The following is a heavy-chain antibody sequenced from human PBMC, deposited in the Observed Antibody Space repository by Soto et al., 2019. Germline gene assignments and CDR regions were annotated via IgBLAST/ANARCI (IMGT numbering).Heavy chain of an antibody. V-gene: IGHV1-8*01. CDR2: MNPNSGNT. D-gene: IGHD1-26*01. CDR3: ASLPRIVGASYGMDV. J-gene: IGHJ6*02. Sequence: AASVKVSFKASGYTFTSYDINWLRQATGQGLEWMGWMNPNSGNTGYAQKFQGRVTMTRNTSISTAYMELSSLRSEDTAVYYCASLPRIVGASYGMDVWGQGTTVTVSS. CDR1: GYTFTSYD.